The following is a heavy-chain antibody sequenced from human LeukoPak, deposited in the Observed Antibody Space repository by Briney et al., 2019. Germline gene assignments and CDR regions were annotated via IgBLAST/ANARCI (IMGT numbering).Heavy chain of an antibody. J-gene: IGHJ6*03. CDR1: GFTFSSYS. CDR2: ISSSSSYI. V-gene: IGHV3-21*01. Sequence: GGSLSLSCAASGFTFSSYSMNWVRQAPGKGLEWVSSISSSSSYIYYADSVKGRFTISRDNAKNSLYLQMNSLRAEDTAVYYCARVGVRGVIYYYMDVWGKGTTVTVSS. CDR3: ARVGVRGVIYYYMDV. D-gene: IGHD3-10*01.